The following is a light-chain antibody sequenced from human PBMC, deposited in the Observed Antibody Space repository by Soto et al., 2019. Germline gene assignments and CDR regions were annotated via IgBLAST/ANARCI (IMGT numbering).Light chain of an antibody. CDR1: SSDVGSYNL. Sequence: QSALTQPASVSGSPGQSITISCTGTSSDVGSYNLVSWYQQHPGKAPKLMIYGVNKRPSGVSNRFSGSKSGNTASLTISGLQAEDEADYYCCSYAGISTFYVFGTGT. CDR2: GVN. V-gene: IGLV2-23*02. CDR3: CSYAGISTFYV. J-gene: IGLJ1*01.